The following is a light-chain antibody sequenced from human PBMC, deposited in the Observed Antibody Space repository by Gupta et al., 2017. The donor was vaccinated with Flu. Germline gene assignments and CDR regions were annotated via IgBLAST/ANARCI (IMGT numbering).Light chain of an antibody. V-gene: IGKV1-5*03. Sequence: DIQLTQSPSTLSASVGDRVTISCRSSQNINGWLAWYQQRPGKAPNLLIYKTSSLESGVPSRFSGRGSGTEYTLTISSLQSSDFATYYCQQYSTLPWTFGQGTKVEIK. J-gene: IGKJ1*01. CDR3: QQYSTLPWT. CDR2: KTS. CDR1: QNINGW.